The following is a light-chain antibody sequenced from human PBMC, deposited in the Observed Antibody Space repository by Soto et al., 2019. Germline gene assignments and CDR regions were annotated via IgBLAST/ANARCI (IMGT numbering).Light chain of an antibody. CDR1: QSVSSSY. CDR2: GAS. V-gene: IGKV3-20*01. J-gene: IGKJ1*01. CDR3: QQYGGSSWT. Sequence: EIVLTQSPGTLSLSPGERATLSCRASQSVSSSYLAWYQQKPGQAPRLLIYGASSGATGIPDRFSGSGSGTDFTLTISRLEPEDFAVYYCQQYGGSSWTFGQGTKVEIK.